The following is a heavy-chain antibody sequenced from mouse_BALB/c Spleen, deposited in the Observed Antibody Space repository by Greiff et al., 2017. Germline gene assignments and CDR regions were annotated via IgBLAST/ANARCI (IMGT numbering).Heavy chain of an antibody. Sequence: VQRVQSGAELVRPGSSVKISCKASGYAFSSYWMNWVKQRPGQGLEWIGQIYPGDGDTNYNGKFKGKATLTADKSSSTAYMQLSSLTSEDSAVYFCARDSSGYVNWGQGTLVTVSA. CDR1: GYAFSSYW. D-gene: IGHD3-2*01. J-gene: IGHJ3*01. CDR3: ARDSSGYVN. V-gene: IGHV1-80*01. CDR2: IYPGDGDT.